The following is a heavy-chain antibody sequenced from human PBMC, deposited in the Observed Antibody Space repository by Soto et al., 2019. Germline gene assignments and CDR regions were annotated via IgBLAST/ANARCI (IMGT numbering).Heavy chain of an antibody. CDR2: IYHSGST. D-gene: IGHD6-13*01. Sequence: SETLSLTCAVAGGSISNSNWWSRVRQPPGKGLEWIGEIYHSGSTNYNPSLKSRVTISVDKSKNQFSLKLSSVTAADTAVYYCARDRGQQLVLVHWGQGTLVTVSS. J-gene: IGHJ1*01. CDR3: ARDRGQQLVLVH. V-gene: IGHV4-4*02. CDR1: GGSISNSNW.